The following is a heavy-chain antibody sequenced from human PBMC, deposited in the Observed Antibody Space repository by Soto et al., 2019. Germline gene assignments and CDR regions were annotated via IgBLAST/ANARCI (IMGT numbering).Heavy chain of an antibody. CDR2: LNGGTGQT. Sequence: AASVKVSCKASGYTFSTYAIHWVRQAPGQSLEWMGWLNGGTGQTRYSQRFQDRVTITRGTSASTAYMEVSSLRPEDTAVYYCARGKGMEENYYYYGMDIWGQGTTVTVSS. CDR3: ARGKGMEENYYYYGMDI. D-gene: IGHD1-1*01. J-gene: IGHJ6*02. CDR1: GYTFSTYA. V-gene: IGHV1-3*01.